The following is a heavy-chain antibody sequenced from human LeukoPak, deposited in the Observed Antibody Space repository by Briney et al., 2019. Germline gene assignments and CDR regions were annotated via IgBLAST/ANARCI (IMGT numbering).Heavy chain of an antibody. CDR3: ATYSSSGGAPDYYFDY. CDR1: GGTFSSYA. CDR2: IIPIFGTA. D-gene: IGHD6-6*01. Sequence: ASVKVSCKASGGTFSSYAISWVRQAPGQGLEWMGGIIPIFGTANYTQKFQGRVTITTDESTSTAYMELSSLRSEDTAVYYCATYSSSGGAPDYYFDYWGQGTLVNVSS. J-gene: IGHJ4*02. V-gene: IGHV1-69*05.